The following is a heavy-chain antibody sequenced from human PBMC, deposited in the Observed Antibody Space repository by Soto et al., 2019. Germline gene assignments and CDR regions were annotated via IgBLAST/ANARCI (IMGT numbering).Heavy chain of an antibody. D-gene: IGHD6-19*01. CDR3: ARPARQDTVAGNY. V-gene: IGHV4-39*01. CDR1: GGFISSSSYY. Sequence: SETLSLTCTVSGGFISSSSYYWGWIRQPPGKGLEWIGSIYYTGITHYNPSLKSRATISIDTSKNQFSLNLNSVTATATAVYYCARPARQDTVAGNYWGQGTLVTVST. J-gene: IGHJ4*02. CDR2: IYYTGIT.